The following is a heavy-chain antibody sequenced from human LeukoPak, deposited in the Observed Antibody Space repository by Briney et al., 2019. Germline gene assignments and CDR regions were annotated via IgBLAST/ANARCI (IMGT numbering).Heavy chain of an antibody. CDR3: ASTMPLGQAVY. J-gene: IGHJ4*02. D-gene: IGHD2-2*01. V-gene: IGHV7-4-1*02. CDR2: INTNTGNP. Sequence: ASVKVSCKASGYTFTDYAMNWVRQAPGQGLEWMGWINTNTGNPTYAQGFTGRFVFSLDTSVSTAYLQISSLKAEDTAVYYCASTMPLGQAVYWGQGTLVTVSS. CDR1: GYTFTDYA.